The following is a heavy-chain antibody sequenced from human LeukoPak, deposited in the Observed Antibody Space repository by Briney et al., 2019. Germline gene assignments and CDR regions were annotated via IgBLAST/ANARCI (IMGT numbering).Heavy chain of an antibody. D-gene: IGHD6-13*01. J-gene: IGHJ5*02. CDR1: GFTVSSNY. V-gene: IGHV3-66*01. Sequence: QPGGSLRLSCAASGFTVSSNYMSWVRQAPGKGLEWVSVIYSGGSTYYADSVKGRFTISRDNSKNTLYLQMNSLRAEDTAVYYCARVSSSSCWFDPWGQGTLVTVSS. CDR3: ARVSSSSCWFDP. CDR2: IYSGGST.